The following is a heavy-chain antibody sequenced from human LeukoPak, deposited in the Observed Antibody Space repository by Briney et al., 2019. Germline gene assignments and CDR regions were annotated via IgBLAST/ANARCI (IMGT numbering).Heavy chain of an antibody. CDR3: AKVEDYYYDSSGYTFDI. Sequence: GGSLRLSCAASGFTFSSYGMHWVRQAPGKGLEWVAFIRYDGSNKYYADSVKGRFTISRDNSKNTLYLQMNSLRAEDTAVHYCAKVEDYYYDSSGYTFDIWGQGTMVTVSS. CDR1: GFTFSSYG. CDR2: IRYDGSNK. V-gene: IGHV3-30*02. J-gene: IGHJ3*02. D-gene: IGHD3-22*01.